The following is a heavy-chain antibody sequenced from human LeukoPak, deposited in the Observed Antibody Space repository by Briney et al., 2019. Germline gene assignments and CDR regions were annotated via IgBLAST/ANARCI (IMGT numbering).Heavy chain of an antibody. D-gene: IGHD3-10*01. Sequence: ASVKVSCKAPGYTFTSYYMHWVRQAPGQGLEWMGIINPSGGSTSYAQKFQGRVTMTRDTSTSTVYMELSSLRSEDTAVYYCARSTYGSGSYYNVGAFDIWGQGTMVTVSS. CDR1: GYTFTSYY. J-gene: IGHJ3*02. CDR2: INPSGGST. CDR3: ARSTYGSGSYYNVGAFDI. V-gene: IGHV1-46*01.